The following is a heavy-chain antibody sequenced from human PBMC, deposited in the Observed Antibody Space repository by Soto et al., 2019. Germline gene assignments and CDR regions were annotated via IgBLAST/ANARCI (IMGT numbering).Heavy chain of an antibody. Sequence: SETLSLTCTVSGGSISPYYWSWIRQPPGKGLEWIGYIYYSGSTSYNPSLRSRVTISVDTSRSQFSLSLGSVTAADTAVYYCARDTETLGPRANDALDIWGQGTMVTVSS. D-gene: IGHD3-3*02. CDR2: IYYSGST. CDR1: GGSISPYY. J-gene: IGHJ3*02. CDR3: ARDTETLGPRANDALDI. V-gene: IGHV4-59*01.